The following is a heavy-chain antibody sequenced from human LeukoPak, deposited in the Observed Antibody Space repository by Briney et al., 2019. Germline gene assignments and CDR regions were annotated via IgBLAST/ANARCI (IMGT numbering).Heavy chain of an antibody. J-gene: IGHJ4*02. Sequence: PSETLSLTCAVYGGSFSGYYWSWIRQPPGKGLEWIGEINHSGSTNYNPSLKSRVTISVDTSKNQFSLKLSSVTAADTAVYYCARYGYSYFDYWGQGTLVTVSS. V-gene: IGHV4-34*01. CDR2: INHSGST. CDR1: GGSFSGYY. D-gene: IGHD5-18*01. CDR3: ARYGYSYFDY.